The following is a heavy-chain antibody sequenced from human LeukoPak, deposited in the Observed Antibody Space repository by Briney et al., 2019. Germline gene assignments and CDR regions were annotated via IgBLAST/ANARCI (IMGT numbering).Heavy chain of an antibody. Sequence: NPGGSLRLSCAASGFTFSSYAMRWLRQAPGKGLEWVSAISGSGGSTYYADSVKGWFTISRDNSKNTLYLQMNSLRAEDTAVYYCARRLGSGSYDSYYFDYWGQGTLVTVSS. CDR3: ARRLGSGSYDSYYFDY. V-gene: IGHV3-23*01. CDR2: ISGSGGST. D-gene: IGHD3-10*01. CDR1: GFTFSSYA. J-gene: IGHJ4*02.